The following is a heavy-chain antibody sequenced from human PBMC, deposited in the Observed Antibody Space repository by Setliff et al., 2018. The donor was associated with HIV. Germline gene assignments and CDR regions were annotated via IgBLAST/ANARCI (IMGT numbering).Heavy chain of an antibody. CDR1: GFTFDDYA. V-gene: IGHV3-9*01. CDR3: ARGSRAYKAPLDY. D-gene: IGHD1-1*01. J-gene: IGHJ4*02. CDR2: VSWNSGSGSV. Sequence: GGSLRLSCAASGFTFDDYAMYWVRQTPGKGLEWVPSVSWNSGSGSVDYADSVTGRFTISRDNAKNSLYVQMNSLRAEDRALYYCARGSRAYKAPLDYWGQGTLVTVSS.